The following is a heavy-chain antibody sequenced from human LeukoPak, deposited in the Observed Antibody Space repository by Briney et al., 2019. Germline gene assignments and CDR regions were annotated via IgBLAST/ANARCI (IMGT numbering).Heavy chain of an antibody. CDR3: ARGLPVPGNVDYFDY. CDR1: GGSFRGYF. J-gene: IGHJ4*02. CDR2: INHSGST. Sequence: PSETLSLTCAVYGGSFRGYFWTWIRQPPGEGLEWIGEINHSGSTNYNPSLKSRVTISVDTSKDQFSLKLSAVTAADTAVYYCARGLPVPGNVDYFDYWGQGTLVTVSS. V-gene: IGHV4-34*01. D-gene: IGHD6-19*01.